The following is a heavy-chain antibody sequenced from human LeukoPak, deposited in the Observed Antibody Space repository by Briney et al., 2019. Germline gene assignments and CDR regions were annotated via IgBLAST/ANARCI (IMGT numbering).Heavy chain of an antibody. CDR3: ARRYDYVWGSYRLNYFDY. CDR2: ITSSSSYI. V-gene: IGHV3-21*01. D-gene: IGHD3-16*02. CDR1: GFTFSSYT. J-gene: IGHJ4*02. Sequence: GGSLRLSCAASGFTFSSYTMNWVRQAPGEGLEGVSSITSSSSYIYYADSVMGRFTISRDNANNSLYLKMNSLRAEDTAVYYCARRYDYVWGSYRLNYFDYWGQGTLVTVSS.